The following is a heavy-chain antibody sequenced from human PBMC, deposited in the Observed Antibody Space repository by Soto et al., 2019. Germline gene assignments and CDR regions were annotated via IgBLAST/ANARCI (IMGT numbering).Heavy chain of an antibody. CDR3: ARAVPGYSSGWYTSLRAFDI. D-gene: IGHD6-19*01. CDR1: GDSVSSNSAA. Sequence: SQTLSLTCAISGDSVSSNSAAWNWIRQSPSRGLEWLGRTYYRSKWYNDYAVSVKSRITINPDTSKNQFSLQLNSVTPEDTAVYYCARAVPGYSSGWYTSLRAFDIWGQGTMVTVSS. V-gene: IGHV6-1*01. CDR2: TYYRSKWYN. J-gene: IGHJ3*02.